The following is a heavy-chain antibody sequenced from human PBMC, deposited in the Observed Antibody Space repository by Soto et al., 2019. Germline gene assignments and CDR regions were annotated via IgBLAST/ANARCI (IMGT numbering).Heavy chain of an antibody. J-gene: IGHJ5*02. D-gene: IGHD3-3*01. CDR2: IYYSGST. Sequence: TVSGGSISSSSYYWGWIRQPPGKGLEWIGSIYYSGSTYYNPSLKSRVTISVDTSKNQFSLKLSSVTAADTAVYYCARHHYDFWSGYLRWFDPWGQGTLVTVSS. V-gene: IGHV4-39*01. CDR3: ARHHYDFWSGYLRWFDP. CDR1: GGSISSSSYY.